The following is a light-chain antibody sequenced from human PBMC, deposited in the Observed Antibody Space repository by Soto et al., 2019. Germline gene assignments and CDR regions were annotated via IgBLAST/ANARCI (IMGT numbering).Light chain of an antibody. J-gene: IGLJ1*01. CDR1: SSDVGSYNL. CDR3: CSYAGSSPYV. Sequence: QSALTQPASVSGSPGQSITISCTGTSSDVGSYNLVSWYQQHPGKAPKLMIYEGSKRPSGVSNRFSGSKSGNTASLTISGLQAEYEADYYCCSYAGSSPYVVGTGTKLTVL. CDR2: EGS. V-gene: IGLV2-23*01.